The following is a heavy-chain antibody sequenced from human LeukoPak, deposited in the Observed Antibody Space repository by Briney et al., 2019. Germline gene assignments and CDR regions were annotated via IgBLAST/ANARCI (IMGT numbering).Heavy chain of an antibody. Sequence: GSLRLSCAASGFTFSSYAMSWVRQAPGKGLEWVSGSSDSGGNTYYADSAKGRFTISRDNSKNTLYLQMHSLRVEDTAVYYCAKDRVHYDSSDHWGQGTLVTVSS. J-gene: IGHJ4*02. D-gene: IGHD3-22*01. CDR2: SSDSGGNT. CDR3: AKDRVHYDSSDH. V-gene: IGHV3-23*01. CDR1: GFTFSSYA.